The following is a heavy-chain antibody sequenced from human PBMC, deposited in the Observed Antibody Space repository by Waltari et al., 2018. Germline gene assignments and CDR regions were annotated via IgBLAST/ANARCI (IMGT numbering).Heavy chain of an antibody. CDR2: INSDGSST. J-gene: IGHJ6*02. V-gene: IGHV3-74*01. CDR1: GFTFSSYW. D-gene: IGHD3-10*01. CDR3: ARAGGGLWIYYYYGMDV. Sequence: EVQLVESGGGLVQPGGSLRLSCAASGFTFSSYWLPWVRQAPGRGLVWVSRINSDGSSTSYADSVKGRFTISRDNAKNTLYLQMNSLRAEDTAVYYCARAGGGLWIYYYYGMDVWGQGTTVTVSS.